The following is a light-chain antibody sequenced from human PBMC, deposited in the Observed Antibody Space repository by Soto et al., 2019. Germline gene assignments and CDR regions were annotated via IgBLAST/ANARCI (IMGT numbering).Light chain of an antibody. J-gene: IGLJ3*02. Sequence: QSVLTQPPSASGTPGQRVTISCSGATSNIGSNIVNWYQHLPGTAPKLLIYSNNQRPSGVPDRFSGSKSGTSASLVISGLQSEDEADYYCASWDDTLNGWVFGGGTKVTVL. CDR3: ASWDDTLNGWV. CDR2: SNN. CDR1: TSNIGSNI. V-gene: IGLV1-44*01.